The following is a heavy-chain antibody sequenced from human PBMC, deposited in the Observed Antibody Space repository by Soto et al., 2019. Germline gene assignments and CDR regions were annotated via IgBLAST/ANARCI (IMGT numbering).Heavy chain of an antibody. CDR3: ASATYYDFWSGPFDI. D-gene: IGHD3-3*01. CDR2: IYSGGST. J-gene: IGHJ3*02. V-gene: IGHV3-66*01. Sequence: PGGSLRLSCAASGFTVSSNYMSWVRQAPGKGLEWVSVIYSGGSTYYADSVKGRFTISRDNSKNTLYLQMNSLRAEDTAVYYCASATYYDFWSGPFDIWGQGTTVTVSS. CDR1: GFTVSSNY.